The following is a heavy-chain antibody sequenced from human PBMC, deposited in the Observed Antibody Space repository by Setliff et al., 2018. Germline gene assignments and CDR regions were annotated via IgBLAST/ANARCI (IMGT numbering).Heavy chain of an antibody. CDR3: ARVTYCGGDCYSFDY. CDR1: GASITSDAYY. D-gene: IGHD2-21*01. V-gene: IGHV4-31*03. Sequence: SETLSLTCIVSGASITSDAYYWSWVRQHPGKGLEWIGYIYYSGSTYYNPSLESRVTISLDSSKNQFSLELHSVTAADTAVYYCARVTYCGGDCYSFDYWGQGTLVTVSS. CDR2: IYYSGST. J-gene: IGHJ4*02.